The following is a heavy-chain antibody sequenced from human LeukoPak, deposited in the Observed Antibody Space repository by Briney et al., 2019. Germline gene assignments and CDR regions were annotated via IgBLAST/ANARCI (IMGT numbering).Heavy chain of an antibody. CDR1: GFTFSSNY. Sequence: GGSLRLSCAASGFTFSSNYMSWVRQAPGKGLEWASVIYSGGGTYYSDSVKGRFTISRDNSKNTLYLQMNSLRAEDTAVYYCASGGSGSYSYWGQGTLVTVSS. CDR2: IYSGGGT. D-gene: IGHD1-26*01. J-gene: IGHJ4*02. CDR3: ASGGSGSYSY. V-gene: IGHV3-53*01.